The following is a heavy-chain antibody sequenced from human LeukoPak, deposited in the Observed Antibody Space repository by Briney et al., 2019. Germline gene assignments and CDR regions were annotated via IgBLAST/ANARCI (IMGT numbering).Heavy chain of an antibody. CDR1: GGTFSSYA. D-gene: IGHD4-17*01. J-gene: IGHJ4*02. CDR3: AGTRTTVTRGVYHY. CDR2: IIPIFGTA. V-gene: IGHV1-69*06. Sequence: SVKVSCKASGGTFSSYAISWVRQAPGQGLEWMGGIIPIFGTANYAQKFQGRVTITADKSTSTAYMELSSLRSEDTAVYYCAGTRTTVTRGVYHYWGQGTLVTVSS.